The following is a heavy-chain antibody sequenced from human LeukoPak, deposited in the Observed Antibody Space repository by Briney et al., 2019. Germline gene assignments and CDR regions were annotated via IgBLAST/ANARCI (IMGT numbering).Heavy chain of an antibody. Sequence: GGSLRLSCAASGFTVSSNYMSWVRQAPGKGLEWVSVIYSGGSTYYADSVKGRFTISRDNSKNTLYLQMNSLRAEDTAVYYCAKGRIAVAWYDYWGQGTLVTVSS. CDR1: GFTVSSNY. CDR3: AKGRIAVAWYDY. CDR2: IYSGGST. V-gene: IGHV3-53*01. D-gene: IGHD6-19*01. J-gene: IGHJ4*02.